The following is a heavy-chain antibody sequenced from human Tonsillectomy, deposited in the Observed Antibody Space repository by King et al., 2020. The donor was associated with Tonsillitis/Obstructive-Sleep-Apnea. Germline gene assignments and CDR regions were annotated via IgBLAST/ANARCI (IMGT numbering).Heavy chain of an antibody. CDR3: ARSYYDFWGGRVYDYYGMDV. D-gene: IGHD3-3*01. CDR1: GYSFTSYW. Sequence: VQLVESGAEVKKPGESLKISCKGSGYSFTSYWIGWVRQMPGKGLEWMGIIYPGDSDIRYSPSFLGQVTISADTSISTAFLQWSSLKASDTAMYYCARSYYDFWGGRVYDYYGMDVWGQGTTVTVSS. CDR2: IYPGDSDI. J-gene: IGHJ6*02. V-gene: IGHV5-51*03.